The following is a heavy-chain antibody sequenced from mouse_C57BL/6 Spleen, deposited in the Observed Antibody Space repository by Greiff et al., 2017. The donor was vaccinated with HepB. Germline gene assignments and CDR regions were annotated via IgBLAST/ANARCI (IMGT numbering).Heavy chain of an antibody. J-gene: IGHJ2*01. CDR2: IDPEDGET. D-gene: IGHD2-3*01. CDR1: GFNIKDYY. CDR3: ARKWDDGSFDY. Sequence: EVKVVESGAELVKPGASVKLSCTASGFNIKDYYMHWVKQRTEQGLEWIGRIDPEDGETKYAPKFQGKATITADTSSNTAYLQLSSLTSEDTAVYYCARKWDDGSFDYWGQGTTLTVSS. V-gene: IGHV14-2*01.